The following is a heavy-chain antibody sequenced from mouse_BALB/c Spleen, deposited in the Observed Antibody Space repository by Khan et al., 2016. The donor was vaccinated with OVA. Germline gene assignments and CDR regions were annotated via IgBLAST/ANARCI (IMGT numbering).Heavy chain of an antibody. V-gene: IGHV1S132*01. D-gene: IGHD2-2*01. Sequence: QVQLQQSGAELVKPGASVKLSCKTSGYTFTSYWIQWVKQRPGQGLGWIGQIFPGTGTTYYNENFKGKATLTVDTSSSTAYMQLSSLTSEDSAVYFCARGDIGNDEFAYWGQGTLVTVSP. CDR2: IFPGTGTT. J-gene: IGHJ3*01. CDR3: ARGDIGNDEFAY. CDR1: GYTFTSYW.